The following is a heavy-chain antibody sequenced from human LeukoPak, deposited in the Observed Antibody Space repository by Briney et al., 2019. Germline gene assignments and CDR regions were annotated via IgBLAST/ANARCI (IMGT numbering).Heavy chain of an antibody. D-gene: IGHD3-22*01. V-gene: IGHV1-18*01. J-gene: IGHJ4*02. Sequence: ASPKVSCKPSGYTFTSYVISWVPQAPGQRLKWMGWISAYNVNTNYAQKLQGRVTMTTDTSTSTAYMELRSLRSDDTAVYYCARQPREYYYDSSGYYYFDYWGQGTLVTVSS. CDR2: ISAYNVNT. CDR1: GYTFTSYV. CDR3: ARQPREYYYDSSGYYYFDY.